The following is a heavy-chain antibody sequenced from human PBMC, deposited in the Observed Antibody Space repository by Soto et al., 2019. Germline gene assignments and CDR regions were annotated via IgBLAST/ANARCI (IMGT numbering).Heavy chain of an antibody. Sequence: EGSLRLSCAASGFTFSTYDMSWVRQTPWKGLEWVSTINGRGRNADYADSVKGRFTTSRDNSKNMLYLQMKSLIAEDTAVYYCAYRTGFDYWGQGALVTVSS. CDR2: INGRGRNA. J-gene: IGHJ4*02. CDR3: AYRTGFDY. V-gene: IGHV3-23*01. CDR1: GFTFSTYD.